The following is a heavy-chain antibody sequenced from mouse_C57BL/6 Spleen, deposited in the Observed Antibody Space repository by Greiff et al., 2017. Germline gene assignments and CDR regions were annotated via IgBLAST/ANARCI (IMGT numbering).Heavy chain of an antibody. CDR2: INPNYGTT. V-gene: IGHV1-39*01. J-gene: IGHJ2*01. D-gene: IGHD2-4*01. Sequence: VQLQQPGPELVKPGASVKISCKASGYSFTDYNMNWVKQSNGKSLEWIGVINPNYGTTSYNQKFKGKATLTVDQSSSTAYLQLNSLKSEDSAVDYCARSYYDCDGRPLDYWGQGTTLTVSS. CDR1: GYSFTDYN. CDR3: ARSYYDCDGRPLDY.